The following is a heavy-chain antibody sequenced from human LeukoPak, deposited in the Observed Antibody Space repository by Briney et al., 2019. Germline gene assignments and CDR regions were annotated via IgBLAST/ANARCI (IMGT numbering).Heavy chain of an antibody. V-gene: IGHV3-23*01. CDR3: AKMRGQYYHSYYMDA. CDR1: GFIFSSYA. Sequence: GGSLRLSCAATGFIFSSYAMSWVRQAPGKGLEWVSYGGSGGSTYYADSVKGRFTVSRDNSKSTLYLQMNSLTAEDTAVYYCAKMRGQYYHSYYMDAWGKGTTVTVSS. J-gene: IGHJ6*03. CDR2: GGSGGST.